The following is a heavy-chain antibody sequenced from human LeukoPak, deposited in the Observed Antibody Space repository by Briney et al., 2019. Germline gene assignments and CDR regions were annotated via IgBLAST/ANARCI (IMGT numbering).Heavy chain of an antibody. J-gene: IGHJ4*02. V-gene: IGHV4-34*01. D-gene: IGHD3-22*01. CDR2: INESRTT. Sequence: PSETLSLTCAIYGAPFSGYDWSWIRQPPGKGLEWIGEINESRTTNYNPSLKSRATISADTSKDQFSLKLSSVTAADTAVYYCARLLVVITGYYFDYWGQGTLVTVSS. CDR1: GAPFSGYD. CDR3: ARLLVVITGYYFDY.